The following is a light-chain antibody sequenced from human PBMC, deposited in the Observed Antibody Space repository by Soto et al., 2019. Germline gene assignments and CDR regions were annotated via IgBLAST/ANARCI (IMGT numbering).Light chain of an antibody. CDR3: SSFTTSSTGV. V-gene: IGLV2-14*01. CDR1: SSDVGKYSY. J-gene: IGLJ3*02. CDR2: EVS. Sequence: QSALTQPASVSGSPGQSIAISCTRTSSDVGKYSYVSWFQQYPGNAPKLMIYEVSNRPSGVSNRFSGSKSGNTASLTISGLQGEDEAAYCCSSFTTSSTGVFGGGTKLTVL.